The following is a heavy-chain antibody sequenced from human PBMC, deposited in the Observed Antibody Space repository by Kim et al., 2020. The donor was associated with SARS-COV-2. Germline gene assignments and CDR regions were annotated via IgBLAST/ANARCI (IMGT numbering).Heavy chain of an antibody. J-gene: IGHJ4*02. D-gene: IGHD3-10*01. Sequence: GGSLRLSCAASGFTFSSYGMHWVRQAPGKGLEWVAVIWHDGSNKYYADSVKGRFTISRDNSKNTLYLLMNSLRAEDTAVYYCARDGSVLYSTRLPPDYWGQGTLVTVSS. CDR3: ARDGSVLYSTRLPPDY. V-gene: IGHV3-33*01. CDR2: IWHDGSNK. CDR1: GFTFSSYG.